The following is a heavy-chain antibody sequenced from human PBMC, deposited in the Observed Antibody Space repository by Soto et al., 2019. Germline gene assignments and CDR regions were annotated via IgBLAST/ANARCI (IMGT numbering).Heavy chain of an antibody. V-gene: IGHV4-59*08. CDR3: AGSGYYPNYFDY. CDR1: GGSISSYY. Sequence: SETLSLTCTVSGGSISSYYWSWIRQPPGKGLEWIGYIYYSGSTNYNPSLKSRVTISVDTFKNQFSLKLSSVTAADTAVYYCAGSGYYPNYFDYWGQGTLVTVSS. CDR2: IYYSGST. D-gene: IGHD3-22*01. J-gene: IGHJ4*02.